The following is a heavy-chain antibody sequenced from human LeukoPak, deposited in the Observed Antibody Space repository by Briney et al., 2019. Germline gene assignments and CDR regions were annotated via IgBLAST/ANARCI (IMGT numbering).Heavy chain of an antibody. V-gene: IGHV3-30*02. CDR2: IRYDGSNK. CDR3: AKSSYDILTGYHKYYYYMDV. J-gene: IGHJ6*03. D-gene: IGHD3-9*01. CDR1: GFTFSSYG. Sequence: GGSLRLSCAASGFTFSSYGMHWVRQAPGKGLELVAFIRYDGSNKYYADSVKGRFTISRDNSENTLYLQMNSLRAEDTAVYYCAKSSYDILTGYHKYYYYMDVWGKGTTVTISS.